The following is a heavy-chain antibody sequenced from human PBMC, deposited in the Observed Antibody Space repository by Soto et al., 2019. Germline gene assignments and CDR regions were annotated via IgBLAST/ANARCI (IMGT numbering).Heavy chain of an antibody. D-gene: IGHD3-3*01. V-gene: IGHV4-59*12. J-gene: IGHJ5*02. Sequence: SETLSLTCTVSGGSISSYYWSWIRQPPGKGLEWIGYIYYSGSTSYNPSLKSRVTISVDTSKNQFSLKLSSVTAADTAVYYCARWWSGSRQGFDPWGQGTLVTVSS. CDR1: GGSISSYY. CDR3: ARWWSGSRQGFDP. CDR2: IYYSGST.